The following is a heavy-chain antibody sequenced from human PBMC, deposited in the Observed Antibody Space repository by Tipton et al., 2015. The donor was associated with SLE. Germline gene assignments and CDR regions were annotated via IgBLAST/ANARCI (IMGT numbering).Heavy chain of an antibody. V-gene: IGHV3-23*01. J-gene: IGHJ4*02. CDR1: GFTFSSYA. Sequence: SLRLSCAASGFTFSSYAMNWVRQAPGKGLEWVSTLSSNDIGTYYADSVKGRFTISRDNSKNTLYLQMNSLRAEDTDVYYCARSPVDYWNGYSAWGQGTLVAVSS. CDR3: ARSPVDYWNGYSA. CDR2: LSSNDIGT. D-gene: IGHD3-3*01.